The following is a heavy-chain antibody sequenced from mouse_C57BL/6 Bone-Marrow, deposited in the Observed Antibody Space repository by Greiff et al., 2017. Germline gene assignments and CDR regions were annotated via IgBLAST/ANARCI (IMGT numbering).Heavy chain of an antibody. J-gene: IGHJ1*03. CDR3: ATYGGSYWYFDG. CDR1: GYTFTSYW. D-gene: IGHD1-1*01. CDR2: IYPSDSET. V-gene: IGHV1-61*01. Sequence: QVQLQQPGAELVRPGSSVKLSCKASGYTFTSYWMDWVKQRPGQGLEWIGNIYPSDSETHYNQKFKDKATLTVDKSSSTAYMQLSSLTSEDSAVYCCATYGGSYWYFDGWGTGATVTVSS.